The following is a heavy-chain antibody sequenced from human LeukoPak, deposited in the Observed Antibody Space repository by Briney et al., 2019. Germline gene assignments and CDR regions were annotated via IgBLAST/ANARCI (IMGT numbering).Heavy chain of an antibody. CDR3: ARERLENCHDDSCPDAFDI. Sequence: GGSLRLSCAASGFSFSSYLMHWVRQAPGKGLEWVALIGFDVSRKYYGDSVKGRFTISRDNSKNTLYLQMNSLSDEDAAVYFYARERLENCHDDSCPDAFDIWGQGTMVTVSS. CDR2: IGFDVSRK. D-gene: IGHD2-15*01. J-gene: IGHJ3*02. V-gene: IGHV3-33*01. CDR1: GFSFSSYL.